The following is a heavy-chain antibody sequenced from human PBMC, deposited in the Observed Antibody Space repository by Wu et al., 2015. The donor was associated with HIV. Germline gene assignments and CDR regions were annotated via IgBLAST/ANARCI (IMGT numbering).Heavy chain of an antibody. D-gene: IGHD1-1*01. V-gene: IGHV1-8*01. Sequence: QVHLVQSGAEVKKPGASMMVSCKTSGYTFTSYQMHWVRQAPGQGLEWMGWMNPKSGSTGYAQQFQGRITMTRDTSISTSYMELSSLTSEDTAVYYCARGAENRWGPSANWKVGWFDPSGPGTLGHRLL. CDR3: ARGAENRWGPSANWKVGWFDP. CDR2: MNPKSGST. CDR1: GYTFTSYQ. J-gene: IGHJ5*02.